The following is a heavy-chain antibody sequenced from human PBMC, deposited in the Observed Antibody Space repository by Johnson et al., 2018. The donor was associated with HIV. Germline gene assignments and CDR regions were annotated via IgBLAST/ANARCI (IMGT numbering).Heavy chain of an antibody. CDR1: GFIFSDYY. V-gene: IGHV3-30*03. CDR3: ARGSRYTHDNDDVYLLHAFDI. J-gene: IGHJ3*02. D-gene: IGHD3-16*01. CDR2: ISYDGREK. Sequence: QVQLVESGGGLVKPGASQRLSCAASGFIFSDYYMTWIRQAPGKGLEWVAIISYDGREKYSADSVKGRFTISRDSSKNTLYLQLNTLRAEDMAVYYCARGSRYTHDNDDVYLLHAFDIWGQGTVVTVSS.